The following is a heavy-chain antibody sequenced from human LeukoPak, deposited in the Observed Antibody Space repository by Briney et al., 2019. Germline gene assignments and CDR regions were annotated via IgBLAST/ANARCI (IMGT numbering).Heavy chain of an antibody. CDR1: GYSFTTYW. CDR2: IYPGDSDT. V-gene: IGHV5-51*01. Sequence: GESLKISCRGSGYSFTTYWIGWVRHMPGKGLECMVIIYPGDSDTRYSPSFQGQVTMSADKSLNTASPQWSSLKASDTAMYYCAWPTLTPAGTNETVDYWDQGTLVTVSS. D-gene: IGHD6-13*01. J-gene: IGHJ4*02. CDR3: AWPTLTPAGTNETVDY.